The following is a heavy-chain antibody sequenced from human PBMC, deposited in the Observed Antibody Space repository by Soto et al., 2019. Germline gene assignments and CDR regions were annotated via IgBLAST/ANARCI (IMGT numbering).Heavy chain of an antibody. CDR3: AHAYGGRSLY. CDR2: IYWDDTK. CDR1: GFSLTTHRVG. Sequence: QITLKESGPTLVKPTQTLTLTCTFSGFSLTTHRVGVGWIRQPPGEALEWLAVIYWDDTKTYRPSLESRLTITKDTSKNQVALTMTNMDSVDTATYYCAHAYGGRSLYWGQGTLVTVSS. V-gene: IGHV2-5*02. J-gene: IGHJ4*02. D-gene: IGHD4-17*01.